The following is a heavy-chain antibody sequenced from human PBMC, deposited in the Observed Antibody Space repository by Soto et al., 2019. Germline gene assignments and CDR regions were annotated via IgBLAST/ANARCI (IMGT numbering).Heavy chain of an antibody. CDR2: IRGSGART. CDR1: RSTFSTFA. Sequence: GGSMRLAWAVYRSTFSTFAMRWVRQAHGEWLEWVSGIRGSGARTYYANSWKGRFTNSHDNPRHTQYQKMNSLRAEDTAGYCCAKADDFWSGYHIYYYYGMYVRGQGTTVTVPS. CDR3: AKADDFWSGYHIYYYYGMYV. D-gene: IGHD3-3*01. V-gene: IGHV3-23*01. J-gene: IGHJ6*02.